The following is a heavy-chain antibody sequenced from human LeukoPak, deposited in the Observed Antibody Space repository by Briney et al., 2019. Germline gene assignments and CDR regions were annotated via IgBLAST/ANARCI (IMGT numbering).Heavy chain of an antibody. Sequence: GGSLRLSCSASGFTFTSYAMHWVRQAPGKGLEYVSAISSNGGSTYYADPVRGRFTISRDNSKNTLYLQMSSLRAEDTAVYYCVKKGYYDSSGYYYWGQGALVTVSS. CDR3: VKKGYYDSSGYYY. D-gene: IGHD3-22*01. V-gene: IGHV3-64D*09. CDR2: ISSNGGST. CDR1: GFTFTSYA. J-gene: IGHJ4*02.